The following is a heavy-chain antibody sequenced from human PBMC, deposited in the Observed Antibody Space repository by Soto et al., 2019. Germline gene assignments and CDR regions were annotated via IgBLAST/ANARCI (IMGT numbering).Heavy chain of an antibody. V-gene: IGHV3-30-3*01. CDR1: GFTFSSYA. CDR3: ARDRREGANYFDY. D-gene: IGHD1-26*01. J-gene: IGHJ4*02. Sequence: QVQLVESGGGVVQPGMSLRLSCAASGFTFSSYAMHWVRQAPGKGPEWVAVISYDGSNKYYADSVKGRFTISRDNSKNRLSLQMISLRAEDTAVYYCARDRREGANYFDYWGQGTLVTVSS. CDR2: ISYDGSNK.